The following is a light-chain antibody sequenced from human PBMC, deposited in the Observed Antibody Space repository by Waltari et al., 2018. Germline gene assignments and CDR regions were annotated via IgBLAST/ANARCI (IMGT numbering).Light chain of an antibody. J-gene: IGKJ2*01. CDR2: WAS. CDR3: HQYYSTPFT. Sequence: DILMTQSPEPLAVSRGERPTINCKTMRSVLYNANNKKQLACYQQKTGPPPKPLLYWASTRESGVPDRFSGSGSETDFTLTISSLQAEDEAVYYCHQYYSTPFTFGQGTKLEIK. V-gene: IGKV4-1*01. CDR1: RSVLYNANNKKQ.